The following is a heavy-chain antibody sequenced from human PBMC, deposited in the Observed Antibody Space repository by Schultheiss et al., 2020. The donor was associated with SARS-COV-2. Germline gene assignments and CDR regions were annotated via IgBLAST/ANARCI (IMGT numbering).Heavy chain of an antibody. V-gene: IGHV3-20*01. CDR3: ARSPLYSSGAYYFDY. CDR2: INWNGGST. CDR1: GFTFSSYG. Sequence: GGSLRLSCAASGFTFSSYGMHWVRQAPGKGLEWVSGINWNGGSTGYADSVKGPFTISRDNAKNSLYLQMNSLRAEDTALYHCARSPLYSSGAYYFDYWGQGTLVTVSS. J-gene: IGHJ4*02. D-gene: IGHD6-19*01.